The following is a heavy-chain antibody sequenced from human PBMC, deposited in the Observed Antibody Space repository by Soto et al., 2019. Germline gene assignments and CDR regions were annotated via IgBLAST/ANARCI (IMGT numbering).Heavy chain of an antibody. V-gene: IGHV3-23*01. D-gene: IGHD5-18*01. CDR2: ISGNGYTT. J-gene: IGHJ3*02. CDR3: AKGVEHSTADAFET. CDR1: GFTFTTSS. Sequence: VQVLESGGDLVQPGGSLRLTCAVSGFTFTTSSINWVRQAPGKGLEWVSSISGNGYTTYYADSVTGRFTISTDNSKSTVFLQMISLRVEDTALYYCAKGVEHSTADAFETWGQGTMVTVSS.